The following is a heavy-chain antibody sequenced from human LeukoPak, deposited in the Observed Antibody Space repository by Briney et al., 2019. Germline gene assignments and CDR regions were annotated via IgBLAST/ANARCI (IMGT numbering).Heavy chain of an antibody. D-gene: IGHD5-12*01. CDR2: INSNGSST. Sequence: GGSLRLSCAASGFTFSNYWMHWVRQAPGKGLVWVSRINSNGSSTNYADSVKGRFTISRDNAKNTLYLQMSSLRAEDTAVYYCAKGGATICDNWGQGTLVTVSP. CDR3: AKGGATICDN. J-gene: IGHJ4*02. V-gene: IGHV3-74*01. CDR1: GFTFSNYW.